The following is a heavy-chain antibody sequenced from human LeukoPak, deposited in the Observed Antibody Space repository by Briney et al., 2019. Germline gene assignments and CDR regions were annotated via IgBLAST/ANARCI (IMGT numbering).Heavy chain of an antibody. CDR1: GNSFTSYW. V-gene: IGHV5-51*01. D-gene: IGHD1-1*01. Sequence: GESLKISCKGSGNSFTSYWIGWVRQMPGKGLEWMGIIYFGDSHTRYSPSFQGQVTISADKSISTAYLQWSSLKASDTAIYYCARLLGGWNDPYYFDYWGQGTLVTVSS. CDR2: IYFGDSHT. J-gene: IGHJ4*02. CDR3: ARLLGGWNDPYYFDY.